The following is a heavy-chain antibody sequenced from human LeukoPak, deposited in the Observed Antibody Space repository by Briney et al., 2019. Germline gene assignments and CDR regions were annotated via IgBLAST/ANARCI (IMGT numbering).Heavy chain of an antibody. V-gene: IGHV1-2*02. CDR2: INPNSGGT. CDR1: GYTFTGYY. J-gene: IGHJ5*02. D-gene: IGHD3-9*01. Sequence: ASVKVSCKASGYTFTGYYMHWVRLAPGQGLEWMGWINPNSGGTNYAQKFQGRVTMTRDTSISTAYMELSRLRSDDTAVYYCARTPSELRYFDWLYWFDPWGQGTLVTVSS. CDR3: ARTPSELRYFDWLYWFDP.